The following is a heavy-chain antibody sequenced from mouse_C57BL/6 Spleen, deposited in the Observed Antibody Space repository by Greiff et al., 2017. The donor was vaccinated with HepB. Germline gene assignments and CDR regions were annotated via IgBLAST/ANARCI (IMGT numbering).Heavy chain of an antibody. CDR3: ARGGIYYYGSSSFDY. CDR2: IYPGDGDT. Sequence: VQLQQSGAELVKPGASVKISCKASGYAFSSYWMNWVKQRPGKGLEWIGQIYPGDGDTNYNGKFKGKATLTADKSSSTAYMQLSSLTSEDSAVYFCARGGIYYYGSSSFDYWGQGTTLTVSS. D-gene: IGHD1-1*01. CDR1: GYAFSSYW. V-gene: IGHV1-80*01. J-gene: IGHJ2*01.